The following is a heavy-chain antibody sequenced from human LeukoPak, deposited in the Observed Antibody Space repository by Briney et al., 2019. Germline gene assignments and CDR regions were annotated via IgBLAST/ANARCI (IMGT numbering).Heavy chain of an antibody. J-gene: IGHJ4*02. CDR2: IWYDGSNK. D-gene: IGHD6-13*01. CDR1: GFTFSSYG. V-gene: IGHV3-33*01. Sequence: GGSLRLSCAASGFTFSSYGMHWVRQAPGKGLEWVTVIWYDGSNKYYADSVKGRFTISRDNSKNTLYLQMNSLRAEDTAVYYCAREIAAAGNRQFDYWGQGTLVTVSS. CDR3: AREIAAAGNRQFDY.